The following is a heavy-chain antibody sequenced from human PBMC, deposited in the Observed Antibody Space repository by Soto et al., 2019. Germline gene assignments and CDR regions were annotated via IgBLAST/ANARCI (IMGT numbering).Heavy chain of an antibody. J-gene: IGHJ4*02. CDR2: IIPIFGTA. Sequence: GASVKVSCKASGGTFSSYAISWVRQAPGQGLEWMGGIIPIFGTANYAQKFQGRVTITADESTSTAYMELSSLRSEDTAVYYCARVLGAPLWFGELLTGYFDYWGQGTLVTVSS. D-gene: IGHD3-10*01. V-gene: IGHV1-69*13. CDR1: GGTFSSYA. CDR3: ARVLGAPLWFGELLTGYFDY.